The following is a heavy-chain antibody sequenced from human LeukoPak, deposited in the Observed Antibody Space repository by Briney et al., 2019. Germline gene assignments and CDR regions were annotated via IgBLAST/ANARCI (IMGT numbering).Heavy chain of an antibody. CDR2: IKQDGSDK. V-gene: IGHV3-7*01. Sequence: VGSLRLSCAASGFPFSSYWMSWVRQAPGKGQEWVANIKQDGSDKYYVDSVKGRFTISRDNAKNSLYLQLNSLRADDTAVYYCARLTGTTGFDYWGQGTLVTVSS. D-gene: IGHD1-1*01. J-gene: IGHJ4*02. CDR3: ARLTGTTGFDY. CDR1: GFPFSSYW.